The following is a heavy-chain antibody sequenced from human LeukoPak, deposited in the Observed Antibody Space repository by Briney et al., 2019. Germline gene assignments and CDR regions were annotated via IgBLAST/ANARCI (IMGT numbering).Heavy chain of an antibody. J-gene: IGHJ4*02. V-gene: IGHV3-23*01. Sequence: GGSLRLSCAASGFTFSSYAMSWVRQAPGKGLEWVSAIGGSGGSTYYAYSVEGRFTISRDNSKNTLYLQMNSLRAEDTAVYYCAKGISSTSCFDYWGQGTLVTVSS. D-gene: IGHD2-2*01. CDR1: GFTFSSYA. CDR2: IGGSGGST. CDR3: AKGISSTSCFDY.